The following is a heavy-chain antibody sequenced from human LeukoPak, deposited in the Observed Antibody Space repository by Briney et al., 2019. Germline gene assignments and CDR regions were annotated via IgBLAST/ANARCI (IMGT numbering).Heavy chain of an antibody. CDR2: ISAYNGNT. J-gene: IGHJ4*02. Sequence: ASVKVSCKASGYTFTSYGVSWVRQAPGQGLEWMGWISAYNGNTNYAQKLQGRVTMTTDTSTSTAYMELRSLRSDDTAVYYCARGGAYYYGPGSYAPPGYWGQGTLVTVSS. CDR3: ARGGAYYYGPGSYAPPGY. CDR1: GYTFTSYG. V-gene: IGHV1-18*01. D-gene: IGHD3-10*01.